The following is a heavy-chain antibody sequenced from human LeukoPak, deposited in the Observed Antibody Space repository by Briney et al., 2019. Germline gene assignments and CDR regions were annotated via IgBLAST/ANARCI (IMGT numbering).Heavy chain of an antibody. V-gene: IGHV3-7*01. CDR2: IKQDGSEK. Sequence: ETLSLTCTVSGGSISSSSYYWGWLRQPPGKGLEWVANIKQDGSEKYYVDSVKGRFTISRDNAKNSLYLQMNSLRAEDTAVYYCARLPGYYVSSGYFYWGQGTLVTVSS. CDR3: ARLPGYYVSSGYFY. J-gene: IGHJ4*02. CDR1: GGSISSSSYY. D-gene: IGHD3-22*01.